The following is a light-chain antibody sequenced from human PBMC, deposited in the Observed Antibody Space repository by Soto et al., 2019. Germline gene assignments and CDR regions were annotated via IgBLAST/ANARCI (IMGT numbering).Light chain of an antibody. CDR3: GTWDSSLSAGRV. V-gene: IGLV1-51*01. Sequence: QSVLTQPPSVSAAPGQKVTISCSGSTSNIGNNYVSWYQQLPGTAPKLLIYDNNKRPSGIPDRFSGSKSGTSATLGITGLQTGEEADYYCGTWDSSLSAGRVFGGGTKLIVL. J-gene: IGLJ2*01. CDR1: TSNIGNNY. CDR2: DNN.